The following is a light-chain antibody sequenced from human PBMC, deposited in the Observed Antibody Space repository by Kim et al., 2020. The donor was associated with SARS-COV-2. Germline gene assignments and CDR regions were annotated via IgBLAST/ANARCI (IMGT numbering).Light chain of an antibody. J-gene: IGKJ3*01. V-gene: IGKV3-20*01. CDR2: GAS. CDR1: QSVSSSY. CDR3: QQYGSSPFT. Sequence: SPGERATLSCRASQSVSSSYLAWYQQKPGQAPRLLIYGASSSATGIPDRFSGSGSGTDFTLTISRLEPEDCAVYYCQQYGSSPFTFGPGTKVDIK.